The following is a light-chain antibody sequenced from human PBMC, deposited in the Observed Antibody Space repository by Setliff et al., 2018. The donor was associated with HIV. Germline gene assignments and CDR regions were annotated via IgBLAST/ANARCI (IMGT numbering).Light chain of an antibody. Sequence: QSVLTQPRSVSGSPGQSVTISCTGTSSDVGGYNYVSWYQQYPGKAPKLMIYDVSKRPSGVPDRFSGSKSGNTASLTISGLQAEDEADYYCCSYAGSYTFVFGSGTKV. V-gene: IGLV2-11*01. J-gene: IGLJ1*01. CDR2: DVS. CDR1: SSDVGGYNY. CDR3: CSYAGSYTFV.